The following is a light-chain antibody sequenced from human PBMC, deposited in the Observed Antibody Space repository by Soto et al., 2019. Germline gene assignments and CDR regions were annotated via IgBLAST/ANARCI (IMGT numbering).Light chain of an antibody. CDR1: QRINTSY. V-gene: IGKV3-20*01. J-gene: IGKJ1*01. Sequence: EVVLTQSPGTLSLSPGERVTLSCRASQRINTSYLAWYQQKPGQAPRLIVSGASIRATGIPDRFSGSGSGTDFTLTISRLEPEDFAVYYCQQYGPSRTFGQGTKVDIK. CDR3: QQYGPSRT. CDR2: GAS.